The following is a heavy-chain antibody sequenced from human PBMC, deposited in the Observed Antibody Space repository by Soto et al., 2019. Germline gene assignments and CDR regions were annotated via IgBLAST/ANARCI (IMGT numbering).Heavy chain of an antibody. V-gene: IGHV3-21*01. D-gene: IGHD6-19*01. J-gene: IGHJ4*02. CDR3: AKDSATLAVAGTRSDY. Sequence: EVQLVESGGGLVKPGGSLRLCCAASGFTFSSYSMNWVRQAPGKGLEWVSSISSSSSYIYYADSVKGRFTISRDNAKNSLYLQMNSLRVEDTAVYFCAKDSATLAVAGTRSDYWGQGTLVTVSS. CDR2: ISSSSSYI. CDR1: GFTFSSYS.